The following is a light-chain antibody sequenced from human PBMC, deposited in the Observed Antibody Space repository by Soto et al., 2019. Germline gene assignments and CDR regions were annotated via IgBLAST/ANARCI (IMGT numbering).Light chain of an antibody. CDR2: VVS. V-gene: IGLV2-14*01. CDR3: SSYTSSSTYVV. Sequence: QSVLTQPASVSGSPGQSITISCTGTSSDVGGYNYVSWYQQHPGKAPKLMIYVVSNRPSGVSNRFSGSKSGNTASLTISGLQAEDEADYYCSSYTSSSTYVVFGVGTKLTVL. CDR1: SSDVGGYNY. J-gene: IGLJ2*01.